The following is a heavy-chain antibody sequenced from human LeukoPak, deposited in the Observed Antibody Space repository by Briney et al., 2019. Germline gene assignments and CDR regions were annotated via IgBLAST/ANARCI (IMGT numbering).Heavy chain of an antibody. V-gene: IGHV1-2*02. D-gene: IGHD1-14*01. Sequence: ASVTLSYTASGSTVTGYFMHWGRQAPGQGLEGMGWINPNIGARKYARKFQGRVSMTRDTSISTAYMELSGLRSDDTAVYYCARGQLTDDLDYWGQGTLVTVSS. J-gene: IGHJ4*02. CDR3: ARGQLTDDLDY. CDR2: INPNIGAR. CDR1: GSTVTGYF.